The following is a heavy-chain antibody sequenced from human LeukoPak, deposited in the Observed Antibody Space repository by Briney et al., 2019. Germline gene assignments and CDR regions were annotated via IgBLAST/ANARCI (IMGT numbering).Heavy chain of an antibody. J-gene: IGHJ4*02. D-gene: IGHD2-21*02. V-gene: IGHV1-69*04. CDR3: TRDLNIVVATDIYFDN. CDR1: GGTFNSYA. CDR2: IIPVFGVA. Sequence: SVKVSCKASGGTFNSYAFSWVRQAPGRGLEWLGRIIPVFGVAKYAQKFQGRVTITADISTTTAFMELSSLRSEDTAVYYCTRDLNIVVATDIYFDNWGQGTLVTVSS.